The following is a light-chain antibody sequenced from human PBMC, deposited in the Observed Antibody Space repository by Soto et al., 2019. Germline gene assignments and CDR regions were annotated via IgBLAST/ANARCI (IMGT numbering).Light chain of an antibody. CDR1: SSDVGVYKY. J-gene: IGLJ1*01. V-gene: IGLV2-11*01. CDR3: CSYAGDYTFV. CDR2: DVI. Sequence: QSALIQPRSVSGSPGQSVTISCTGTSSDVGVYKYVSWYRQHPRKAPKLMIYDVITRPSGVPDRFSGSKSGNTASLTISGLQAEDEADYYCCSYAGDYTFVFGTGTKLTVL.